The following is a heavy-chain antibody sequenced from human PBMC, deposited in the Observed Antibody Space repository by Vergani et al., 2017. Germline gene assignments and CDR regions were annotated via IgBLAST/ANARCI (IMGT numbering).Heavy chain of an antibody. J-gene: IGHJ4*02. CDR2: ISSSGSTI. Sequence: EVQLLQSGGGVIQPGGSVRLSCAASGFTFSACPMTWVRQAPGKGLEWVSYISSSGSTIYYADSVKGRFTISRDNAKNSLYLQMNSLRAEDTAVYYCARDLAVDTYYYDSSVKWRYFDYWGQGTLVTVSS. V-gene: IGHV3-48*04. CDR1: GFTFSACP. D-gene: IGHD3-22*01. CDR3: ARDLAVDTYYYDSSVKWRYFDY.